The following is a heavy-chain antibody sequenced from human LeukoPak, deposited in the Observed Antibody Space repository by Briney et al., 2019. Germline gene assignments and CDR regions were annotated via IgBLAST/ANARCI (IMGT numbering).Heavy chain of an antibody. V-gene: IGHV3-30*02. D-gene: IGHD3-22*01. Sequence: GGSLRLSCAASGFTLSAYAMHWVRQAPGKGLDWVAFIRYDGFNEYYADSVKGRFTISRDNSKNTVYLQMNSLRAEDTAVYYCAKNLGHYDSSGFLFDYWGQGALVTVSS. J-gene: IGHJ4*02. CDR2: IRYDGFNE. CDR1: GFTLSAYA. CDR3: AKNLGHYDSSGFLFDY.